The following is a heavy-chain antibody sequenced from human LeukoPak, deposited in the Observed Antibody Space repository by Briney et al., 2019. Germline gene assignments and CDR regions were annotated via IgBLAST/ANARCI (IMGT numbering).Heavy chain of an antibody. CDR3: ALGGGYCSSTSCYSARHNWFDP. D-gene: IGHD2-2*01. Sequence: ASVKVSCKASGYTFTSYGIIWVRQAPGQGLEWMGWISAYNGNTNYAQKLQGRVTMTTDTSTSTAYMELRSLRSDDTAVYYCALGGGYCSSTSCYSARHNWFDPWGQGTLVTVSS. V-gene: IGHV1-18*01. CDR2: ISAYNGNT. J-gene: IGHJ5*02. CDR1: GYTFTSYG.